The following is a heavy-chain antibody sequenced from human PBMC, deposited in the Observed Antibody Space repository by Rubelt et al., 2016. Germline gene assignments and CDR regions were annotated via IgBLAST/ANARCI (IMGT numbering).Heavy chain of an antibody. V-gene: IGHV4-34*01. CDR2: INHSGRT. CDR1: GGSFSGYY. CDR3: ARGSPSLDY. Sequence: QVQLQQWGAGLLKPSETLSLTCAVYGGSFSGYYWSWIRQPPGKGLAWIGEINHSGRTNYNPSLKSRVTISVDTSKNQCSLKLSSVTAADTAVYYCARGSPSLDYWGQGTLVTVSS. J-gene: IGHJ4*02.